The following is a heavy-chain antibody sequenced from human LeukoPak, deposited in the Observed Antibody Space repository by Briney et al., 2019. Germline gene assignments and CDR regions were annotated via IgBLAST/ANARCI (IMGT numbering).Heavy chain of an antibody. CDR2: IIGSGGST. J-gene: IGHJ4*02. CDR1: GFTFSSYA. D-gene: IGHD5-12*01. CDR3: AKDLATIEVSYFDH. V-gene: IGHV3-23*01. Sequence: PGGTLSLSCAASGFTFSSYAMSWVRQAPGKGLEWVSGIIGSGGSTYYADSVKGRFTISRDNSKNTMYLQMNSLRAEDTAVYYCAKDLATIEVSYFDHWGQGALVTVSS.